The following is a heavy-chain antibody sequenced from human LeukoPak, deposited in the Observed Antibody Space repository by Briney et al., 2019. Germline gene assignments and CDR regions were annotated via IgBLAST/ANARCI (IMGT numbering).Heavy chain of an antibody. J-gene: IGHJ4*02. Sequence: PGGSLRLSCAASGFNLRTYSMNWVRQAPGKGLEWVSYLSSGSSTIYYADSVKGRFTISRDNAKNSLYLQMNSLRDEETAVYYCARGGLEWLSYWGQGTLVTVST. CDR2: LSSGSSTI. V-gene: IGHV3-48*02. CDR1: GFNLRTYS. CDR3: ARGGLEWLSY. D-gene: IGHD6-19*01.